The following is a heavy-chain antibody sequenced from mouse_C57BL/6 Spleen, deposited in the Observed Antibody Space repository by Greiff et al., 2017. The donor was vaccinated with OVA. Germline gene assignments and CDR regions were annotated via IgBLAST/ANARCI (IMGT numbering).Heavy chain of an antibody. D-gene: IGHD3-2*02. CDR3: ARLGDSSGYVPFAY. CDR2: IDPSDSYT. CDR1: GYTFTSYW. Sequence: VQLQQPGAELVRPGTSVKLSCKASGYTFTSYWMHWVKQRPGQGLEWIGVIDPSDSYTNYNQKFKGKATLTADKSSSTAYMQLSSLTSEDSAVYFCARLGDSSGYVPFAYWGQGTLVTVSA. V-gene: IGHV1-59*01. J-gene: IGHJ3*01.